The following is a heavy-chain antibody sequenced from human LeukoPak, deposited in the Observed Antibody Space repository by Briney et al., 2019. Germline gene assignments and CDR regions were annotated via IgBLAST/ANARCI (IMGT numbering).Heavy chain of an antibody. CDR2: ISAYNGNT. CDR3: ARNPLPAASGWFDP. V-gene: IGHV1-18*04. D-gene: IGHD2-2*01. Sequence: ASVKVSCKASGYTFTSYGISWVRQAPGHGLEWMGWISAYNGNTNYAQKLQGRVTMTTDTSTSTVYMELRSLRSDDTAVYYCARNPLPAASGWFDPWGQGTLVTVSS. CDR1: GYTFTSYG. J-gene: IGHJ5*02.